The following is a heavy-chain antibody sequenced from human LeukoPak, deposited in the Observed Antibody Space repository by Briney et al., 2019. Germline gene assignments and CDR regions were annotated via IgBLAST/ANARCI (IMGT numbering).Heavy chain of an antibody. CDR2: ISSSSSTI. CDR3: ARVANPYNSSWYWAFLNY. D-gene: IGHD6-13*01. CDR1: GFTFSSYW. V-gene: IGHV3-48*01. Sequence: GGSLRLSCAASGFTFSSYWMSWVRQAPGKGLEWVSYISSSSSTIYYADSVKGRFTISRDNAKNSLYLQMNSLRAEDTAVYYCARVANPYNSSWYWAFLNYWGQGTLVTVSS. J-gene: IGHJ4*02.